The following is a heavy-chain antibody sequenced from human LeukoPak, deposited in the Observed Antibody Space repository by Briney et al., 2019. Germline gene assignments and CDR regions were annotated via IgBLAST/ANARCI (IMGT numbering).Heavy chain of an antibody. CDR3: ARGEGPGSWFDP. CDR2: ISYDGSNK. Sequence: PGGSLRLSCAASGFTFSSYAMHWVRQAPGKGLEWVAVISYDGSNKYYADSVKGRFTISRDNSKNTLYLQMNSLRAEDTAVYYCARGEGPGSWFDPWGQGTLVTVSS. D-gene: IGHD1-26*01. CDR1: GFTFSSYA. V-gene: IGHV3-30*04. J-gene: IGHJ5*02.